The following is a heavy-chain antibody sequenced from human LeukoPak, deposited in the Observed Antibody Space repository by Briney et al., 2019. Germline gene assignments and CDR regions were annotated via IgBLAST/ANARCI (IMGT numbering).Heavy chain of an antibody. Sequence: QPGGSLRLSCAASGFTFSNYAMSWVRQAPGKGLEWVSAISLNGVYTYYADSVKGRFTMSRDSSKNTLYLQMNSLRAEDTAVYYCTIGEHGYTYGHTFDYWGQGTLVTVSS. J-gene: IGHJ4*02. D-gene: IGHD5-18*01. CDR1: GFTFSNYA. CDR3: TIGEHGYTYGHTFDY. CDR2: ISLNGVYT. V-gene: IGHV3-23*01.